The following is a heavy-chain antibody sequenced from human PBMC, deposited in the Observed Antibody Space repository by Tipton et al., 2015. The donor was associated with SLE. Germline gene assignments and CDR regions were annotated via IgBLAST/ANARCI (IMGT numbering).Heavy chain of an antibody. Sequence: TLSLTCIVSGDSISSGGYYWNWIRHLPGKGLEWIGYIYFSGSAYYNPSLKSRVTISADTSKNVFSLRLSSVTAADTAMYYCARFRREHQLVRLAWLWGQGTLVTVSS. V-gene: IGHV4-31*03. CDR1: GDSISSGGYY. CDR3: ARFRREHQLVRLAWL. CDR2: IYFSGSA. D-gene: IGHD1-1*01. J-gene: IGHJ4*02.